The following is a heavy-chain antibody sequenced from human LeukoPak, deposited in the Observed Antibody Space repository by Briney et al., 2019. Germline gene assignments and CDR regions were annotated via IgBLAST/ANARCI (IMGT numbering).Heavy chain of an antibody. CDR2: VWYDASLK. D-gene: IGHD2-2*03. CDR3: ATYLGYCTSSNCPYFYMDV. V-gene: IGHV3-33*01. Sequence: GGSLTLSCAASGSTFSTYGMHWVRQAPAKGLEWAAVVWYDASLKYYAASVKGRFPIYRDNSKTTLFLQLNSLRAEDTAVYYCATYLGYCTSSNCPYFYMDVWGTGTTVIVSS. CDR1: GSTFSTYG. J-gene: IGHJ6*03.